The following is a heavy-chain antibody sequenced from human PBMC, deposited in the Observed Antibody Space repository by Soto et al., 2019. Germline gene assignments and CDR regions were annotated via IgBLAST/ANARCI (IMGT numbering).Heavy chain of an antibody. J-gene: IGHJ6*02. D-gene: IGHD2-21*01. V-gene: IGHV1-18*01. Sequence: QVQLVQSGAEVKKPGASVKASCKASGYRFETYGMTWVRQAPGQGLEWMGWISAYSVDTYNAQKFQDRVTMTTDTSTGTAYMELRGLRSDDTAVYYCARGHEVIRGALDVWGQGTTVTVSS. CDR1: GYRFETYG. CDR3: ARGHEVIRGALDV. CDR2: ISAYSVDT.